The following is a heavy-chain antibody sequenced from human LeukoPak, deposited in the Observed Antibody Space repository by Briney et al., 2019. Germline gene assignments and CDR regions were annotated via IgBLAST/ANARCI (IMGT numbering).Heavy chain of an antibody. CDR3: AKDYCGGDCYYYFDY. CDR2: ISYDGSNK. J-gene: IGHJ4*02. CDR1: GFTFGDYA. D-gene: IGHD2-21*02. V-gene: IGHV3-30*18. Sequence: PGRSLRLSCAVFGFTFGDYAMHWVRQAPGKGLEWVAVISYDGSNKYYADSVKGRFTISRDNSKNTLSLQMNSLRNEDTAVYYCAKDYCGGDCYYYFDYWGQGTLVTVSS.